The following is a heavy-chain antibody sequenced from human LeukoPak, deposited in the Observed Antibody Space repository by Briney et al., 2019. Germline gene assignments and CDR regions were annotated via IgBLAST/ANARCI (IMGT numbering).Heavy chain of an antibody. J-gene: IGHJ4*02. Sequence: GGSLRFSCAASGFTFSTYWMSWVRQAPGKGLEWVANIKRDGSEKYYVDSVKGRFTISRDNAKNSVYLQMNSLRAEDTAIYYCAREARGNYAPGLDYWGRGTLVTVSS. D-gene: IGHD1-7*01. CDR3: AREARGNYAPGLDY. CDR1: GFTFSTYW. V-gene: IGHV3-7*01. CDR2: IKRDGSEK.